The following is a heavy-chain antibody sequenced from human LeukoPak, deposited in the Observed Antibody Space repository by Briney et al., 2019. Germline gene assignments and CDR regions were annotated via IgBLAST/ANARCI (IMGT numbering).Heavy chain of an antibody. CDR1: GFNFNTLS. J-gene: IGHJ4*02. Sequence: PGGSLRLSCAAPGFNFNTLSMNWVRQAPGKGLEWVAYISSNGSTTYYADSMKGRFTISRDNAKNSLHLQMNGLRGEDTAVYYCARDGFCDFWGQGTLVTVSS. V-gene: IGHV3-48*01. D-gene: IGHD3-3*01. CDR2: ISSNGSTT. CDR3: ARDGFCDF.